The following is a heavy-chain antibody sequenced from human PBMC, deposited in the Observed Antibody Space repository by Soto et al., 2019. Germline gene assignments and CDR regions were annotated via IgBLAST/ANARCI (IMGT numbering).Heavy chain of an antibody. CDR1: GGTFSSYA. CDR3: ARVVGDYYYYGMDV. CDR2: IIPIFGTA. D-gene: IGHD3-16*01. V-gene: IGHV1-69*01. Sequence: QVQLVQSGAEVKKPGSSVKVSCNASGGTFSSYAISWVRQAPGQGLEWMGGIIPIFGTANYAQKFQGRVTITADESTSTAYMELSSLRSEDTAVYYCARVVGDYYYYGMDVWGQGTTVTVSS. J-gene: IGHJ6*02.